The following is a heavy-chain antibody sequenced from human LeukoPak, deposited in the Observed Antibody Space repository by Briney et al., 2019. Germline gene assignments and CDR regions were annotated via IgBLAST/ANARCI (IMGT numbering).Heavy chain of an antibody. Sequence: PGGSLRLSCAASGFTFSSYYMSWVRQAPGKGLEWVSCISTSSSTIYYADSVKGRFTISRDNAKNSLYLQMNSLRAEGTAVYYCAREYYYDSRAPGAFDIWGQGTMVTVSS. V-gene: IGHV3-48*04. CDR3: AREYYYDSRAPGAFDI. CDR1: GFTFSSYY. J-gene: IGHJ3*02. CDR2: ISTSSSTI. D-gene: IGHD3-22*01.